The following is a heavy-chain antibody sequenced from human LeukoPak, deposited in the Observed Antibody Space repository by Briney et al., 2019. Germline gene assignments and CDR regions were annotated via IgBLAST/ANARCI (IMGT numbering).Heavy chain of an antibody. J-gene: IGHJ6*03. CDR2: ISSSSSYI. CDR3: AREEDYYYYMDV. CDR1: GFTFSSYS. Sequence: PGGSLGLSCAASGFTFSSYSMNWVRQAPGKGLEWVSSISSSSSYIYYADSVKGRFTISRDNAKNSLYLQMNSLRAEDTAVYYCAREEDYYYYMDVWGKGTTVTVSS. V-gene: IGHV3-21*01.